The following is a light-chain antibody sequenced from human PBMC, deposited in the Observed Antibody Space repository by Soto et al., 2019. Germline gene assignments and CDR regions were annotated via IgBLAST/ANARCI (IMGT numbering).Light chain of an antibody. V-gene: IGKV1-39*01. CDR2: DAS. CDR3: QQSDSNPYT. J-gene: IGKJ2*01. Sequence: DIQMTQSPSSLSASVGHSFTITCRASQTISTYLNWYQQKPGKAPRLLIYDASSLLSGVPSRLSGSGSGTDLTLTIASMQNEDFSTYYCQQSDSNPYTFGQGTKVDIK. CDR1: QTISTY.